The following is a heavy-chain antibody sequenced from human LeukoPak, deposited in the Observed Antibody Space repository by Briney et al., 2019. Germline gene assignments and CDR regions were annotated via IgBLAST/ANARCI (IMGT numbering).Heavy chain of an antibody. CDR2: ISSSSSYI. J-gene: IGHJ5*02. V-gene: IGHV3-21*01. D-gene: IGHD1-26*01. CDR3: ARGPSIVGANPNWFDP. Sequence: PGGSLRLSCAASGFTFSSYSMNWVRQAPGEGLEWVSSISSSSSYIYYADSVKGRFTISRDNAKNSLYLQMNSLRAEDTAVYYCARGPSIVGANPNWFDPWGQGTLVTVSS. CDR1: GFTFSSYS.